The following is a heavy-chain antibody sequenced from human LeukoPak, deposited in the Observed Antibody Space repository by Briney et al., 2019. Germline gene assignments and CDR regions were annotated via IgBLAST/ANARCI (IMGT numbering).Heavy chain of an antibody. J-gene: IGHJ4*02. Sequence: SETLSLTCTVSGGSVSSGSYYWSWIRQPPGKGLEWIGYIYYSGSTNYNPSLKSRVTISVDTSKNQFSLKLSSVTAADTAVYYCARGGIAVAGSFLFDYWGQGTLVTVSS. V-gene: IGHV4-61*01. CDR1: GGSVSSGSYY. CDR2: IYYSGST. CDR3: ARGGIAVAGSFLFDY. D-gene: IGHD6-19*01.